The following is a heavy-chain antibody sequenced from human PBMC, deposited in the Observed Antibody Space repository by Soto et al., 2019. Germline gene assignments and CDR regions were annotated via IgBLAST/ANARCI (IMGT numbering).Heavy chain of an antibody. V-gene: IGHV3-49*03. CDR3: TRDRAYDFWSGLNAFDI. J-gene: IGHJ3*02. CDR1: GFTFGDYA. Sequence: EVQLVESGGGLVQPGRSLRLSCTASGFTFGDYAMSWFRQAPGKGLEWVGFIRSKAYDGTTEYAASVKGRFTISRDDSKSIAYLQMNSLKTEDTAVYYCTRDRAYDFWSGLNAFDIWGQGTMVTVSS. D-gene: IGHD3-3*01. CDR2: IRSKAYDGTT.